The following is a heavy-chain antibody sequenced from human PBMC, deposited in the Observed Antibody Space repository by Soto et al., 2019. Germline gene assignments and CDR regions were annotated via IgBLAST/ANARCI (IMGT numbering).Heavy chain of an antibody. CDR2: IYPGDSDT. CDR1: GYSCTNYW. D-gene: IGHD3-10*01. J-gene: IGHJ5*02. V-gene: IGHV5-51*01. Sequence: PXESLKISCQGSGYSCTNYWIGWVRQMPGKGLELMGIIYPGDSDTRYSPSFQGQISISADKSISTAYLQWSSLKASDTAMYYCARTMNWFDPWGQGISVTVSS. CDR3: ARTMNWFDP.